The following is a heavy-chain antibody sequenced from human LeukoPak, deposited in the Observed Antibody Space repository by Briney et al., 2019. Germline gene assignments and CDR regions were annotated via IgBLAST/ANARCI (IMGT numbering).Heavy chain of an antibody. CDR3: ARENMVRGGDAFDI. CDR1: GGSISSYY. J-gene: IGHJ3*02. Sequence: SETLSLTCTVSGGSISSYYWSWIRQPPGKGLEWIGYIYYSGSTNYNPSLKSRVTISVDTSKNQFSLKLSSVTAADTAVYYCARENMVRGGDAFDIWGQGTMVTVSS. CDR2: IYYSGST. V-gene: IGHV4-59*01. D-gene: IGHD3-10*01.